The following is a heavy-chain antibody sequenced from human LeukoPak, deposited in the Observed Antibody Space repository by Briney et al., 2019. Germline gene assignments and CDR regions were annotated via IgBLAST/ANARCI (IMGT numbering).Heavy chain of an antibody. J-gene: IGHJ4*02. D-gene: IGHD2-15*01. CDR2: IKEDGSEK. CDR3: ARSGYDDY. Sequence: GGSLRLSCAASGFTFSSYWMNWVRQAPGKGLEWVANIKEDGSEKNYVDSVKGRFTISRDNAKNSLYLQMDGLRVEDTAVYYCARSGYDDYWGQGTLVTVSS. CDR1: GFTFSSYW. V-gene: IGHV3-7*01.